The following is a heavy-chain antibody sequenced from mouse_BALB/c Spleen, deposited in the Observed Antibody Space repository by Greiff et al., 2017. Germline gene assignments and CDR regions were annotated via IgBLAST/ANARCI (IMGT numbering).Heavy chain of an antibody. J-gene: IGHJ2*01. D-gene: IGHD2-10*02. CDR2: ISSGSSTI. V-gene: IGHV5-17*02. CDR3: ARLYGNYLDY. Sequence: EVKLVESGGGLVQPGGSRKLSCAASGFTFSSFGMHWVRQAPEKGLEWVAYISSGSSTIYYADTVKGRFTISRDNPKNTLFLQMTSLRSVDTAMYYCARLYGNYLDYWGQGTTLTVSS. CDR1: GFTFSSFG.